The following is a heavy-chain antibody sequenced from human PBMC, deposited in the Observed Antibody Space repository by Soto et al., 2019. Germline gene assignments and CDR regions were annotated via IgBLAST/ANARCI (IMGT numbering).Heavy chain of an antibody. V-gene: IGHV5-10-1*01. CDR1: GYSFTSYW. CDR3: ARLPVTEHRAAAVPNYYYGMDV. J-gene: IGHJ6*02. D-gene: IGHD6-13*01. Sequence: GESLKISCKGSGYSFTSYWISWVRQMPGKGLEWMGRIDPSDSYTNYSPSFQGHVTISADKSISTAYLQWSSLKASDTAMYYCARLPVTEHRAAAVPNYYYGMDVWGQGTTVTVSS. CDR2: IDPSDSYT.